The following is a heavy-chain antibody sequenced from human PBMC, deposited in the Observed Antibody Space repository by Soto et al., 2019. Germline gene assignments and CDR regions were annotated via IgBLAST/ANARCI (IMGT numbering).Heavy chain of an antibody. D-gene: IGHD6-19*01. CDR3: ARGSSGWSLGYYYYYMDV. V-gene: IGHV1-8*01. J-gene: IGHJ6*03. CDR2: MNPNSGNT. Sequence: ASVKVSCKASGDTFTSYDINWVRQATGQGLEWMGWMNPNSGNTGYAQKFQGRVTMTRNTSISTAYMELSSLRSEDTAVYYCARGSSGWSLGYYYYYMDVWGKGTTVTVSS. CDR1: GDTFTSYD.